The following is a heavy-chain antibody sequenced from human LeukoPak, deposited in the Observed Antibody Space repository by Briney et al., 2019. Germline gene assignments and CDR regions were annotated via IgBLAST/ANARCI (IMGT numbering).Heavy chain of an antibody. CDR1: GGTFSSYA. D-gene: IGHD3-3*01. Sequence: SVKVSCKASGGTFSSYATSWVRQAPGQGLEWMGGIIPIFGTANYAQKFQGRVTITADESTSTAYMELSSLRSEDTAVYYCATAYDFWSGYSYWGQGTLVTVSS. J-gene: IGHJ4*02. CDR2: IIPIFGTA. V-gene: IGHV1-69*13. CDR3: ATAYDFWSGYSY.